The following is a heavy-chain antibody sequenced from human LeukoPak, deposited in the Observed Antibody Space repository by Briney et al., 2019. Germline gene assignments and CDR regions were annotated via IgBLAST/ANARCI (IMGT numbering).Heavy chain of an antibody. J-gene: IGHJ1*01. Sequence: GASVKVSCKASGYTFSGNYMHWVRQAPGQGLEWMGWINPNSGGTNYAQKFQGRVTMTRDTSISTAYMELSRLRSDDTAVFYCARGGLSGSYYDYFHHWGQGTLVTVSS. CDR2: INPNSGGT. CDR3: ARGGLSGSYYDYFHH. CDR1: GYTFSGNY. V-gene: IGHV1-2*02. D-gene: IGHD1-26*01.